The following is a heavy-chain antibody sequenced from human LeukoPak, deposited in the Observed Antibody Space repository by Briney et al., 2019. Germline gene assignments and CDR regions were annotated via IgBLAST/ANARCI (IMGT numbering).Heavy chain of an antibody. J-gene: IGHJ4*02. CDR3: ASDNWNVGGS. D-gene: IGHD1-20*01. Sequence: GGSLRLSCAASGFTFSSYSMNWVRQAPGKGLEWVSSISSSSSYIYYADSVKGRFTISRDNAKNSLYLQMNSLRSDDTAMYYCASDNWNVGGSWGQGTLVTVSS. CDR2: ISSSSSYI. V-gene: IGHV3-21*04. CDR1: GFTFSSYS.